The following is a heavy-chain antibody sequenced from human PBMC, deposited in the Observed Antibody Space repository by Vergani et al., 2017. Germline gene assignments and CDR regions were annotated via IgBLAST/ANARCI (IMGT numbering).Heavy chain of an antibody. J-gene: IGHJ4*02. Sequence: EVQLVQSGAEVKKPGESLKISCQISGYSFTNYWIGWVRQMPGKGLEWMGIIHPAESDTSYSPSFQGQVTIPVDKSSSTAYLQRSSLRASDSAMYYCARLYGRDSSGSKYFDYWGQGTLVTVAS. CDR3: ARLYGRDSSGSKYFDY. D-gene: IGHD3-22*01. CDR1: GYSFTNYW. CDR2: IHPAESDT. V-gene: IGHV5-51*01.